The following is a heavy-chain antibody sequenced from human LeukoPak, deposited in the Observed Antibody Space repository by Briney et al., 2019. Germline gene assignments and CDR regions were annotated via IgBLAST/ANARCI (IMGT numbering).Heavy chain of an antibody. CDR1: GFTFSSYE. Sequence: GGSLRPSCAASGFTFSSYEMNWVRQAPGKGLEWVSYISSSGSTIYYADSVKGRFTISRDNAKNSLYLQMNSLRAEDTAVYYCAREGNGDGYNLGYWGQGTLVTVSS. CDR2: ISSSGSTI. D-gene: IGHD5-24*01. CDR3: AREGNGDGYNLGY. V-gene: IGHV3-48*03. J-gene: IGHJ4*02.